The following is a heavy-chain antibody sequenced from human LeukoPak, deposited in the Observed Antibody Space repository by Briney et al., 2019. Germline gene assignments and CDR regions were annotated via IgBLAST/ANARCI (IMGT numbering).Heavy chain of an antibody. CDR1: GFTVSSNY. Sequence: GGSLRLSCAASGFTVSSNYMSWVRQAPGKGLEWVSVIYSGGSTYYADSVKGRFTISRDNSKNTLYLQMNSLRAEDTAVYYCARNYGSGSYLAFDYWGQGTLVTVSS. D-gene: IGHD3-10*01. J-gene: IGHJ4*02. CDR2: IYSGGST. CDR3: ARNYGSGSYLAFDY. V-gene: IGHV3-66*01.